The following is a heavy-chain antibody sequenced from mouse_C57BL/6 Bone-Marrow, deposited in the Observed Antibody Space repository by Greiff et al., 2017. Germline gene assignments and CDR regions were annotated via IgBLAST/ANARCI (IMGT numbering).Heavy chain of an antibody. V-gene: IGHV1-26*01. CDR3: ARCRLLRPMDD. CDR2: ITPNNGGT. CDR1: GYTFTDYY. J-gene: IGHJ4*01. D-gene: IGHD2-3*01. Sequence: VQLQQSGPELVKPGSSVKISCKASGYTFTDYYMNWVKQSHGKSLEWIGDITPNNGGTRYNQKFKGKATLTVDKSSSTAYMELRSLTSEDSAIYYCARCRLLRPMDDWGQGTSVTVSS.